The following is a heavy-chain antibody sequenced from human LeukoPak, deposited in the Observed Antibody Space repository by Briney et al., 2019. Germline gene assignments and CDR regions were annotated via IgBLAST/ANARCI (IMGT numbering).Heavy chain of an antibody. CDR2: IYNSGTT. D-gene: IGHD1-26*01. V-gene: IGHV4-4*07. Sequence: IRQPAGKGLEWIGRIYNSGTTNYSPSLESRVTISLDTPKNRFSLSLSSVTAADTAVYYCARDRLGATGHWRIDVWGRGTLVTVSS. J-gene: IGHJ2*01. CDR3: ARDRLGATGHWRIDV.